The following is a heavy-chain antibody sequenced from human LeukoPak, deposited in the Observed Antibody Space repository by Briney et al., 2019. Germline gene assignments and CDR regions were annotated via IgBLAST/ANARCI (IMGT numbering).Heavy chain of an antibody. D-gene: IGHD5-12*01. J-gene: IGHJ4*02. Sequence: GGSLRLSCAGSGFIFSEHWMSWVRLTPGEGLEWVANIKYDGSQKSYADSVRGRFAISRDNARNSLYLVMNSLRADDTAVYDCARDHAAPTIIWDHWGQGTLVTVSS. CDR2: IKYDGSQK. V-gene: IGHV3-7*01. CDR3: ARDHAAPTIIWDH. CDR1: GFIFSEHW.